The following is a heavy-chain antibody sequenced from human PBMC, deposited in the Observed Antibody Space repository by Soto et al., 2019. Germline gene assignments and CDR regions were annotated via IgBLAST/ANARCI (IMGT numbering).Heavy chain of an antibody. J-gene: IGHJ4*02. V-gene: IGHV1-18*01. D-gene: IGHD4-17*01. CDR2: ISAHNGNT. Sequence: QAHLVQSGPEVKKPGASVKVSCKGSGYIFTSYGIAWVRQAPGQGRAWMGWISAHNGNTEYAQKFQGRVTVTRDTSSSTAYLELRSLRSDDTALYYCARGRYGDYWGQGALVTVSS. CDR3: ARGRYGDY. CDR1: GYIFTSYG.